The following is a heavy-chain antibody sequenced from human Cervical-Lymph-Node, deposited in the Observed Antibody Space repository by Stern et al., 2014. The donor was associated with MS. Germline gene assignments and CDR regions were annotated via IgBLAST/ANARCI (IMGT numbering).Heavy chain of an antibody. CDR1: GYSFTSYW. V-gene: IGHV5-51*01. CDR3: ARPTVTSGYFDY. CDR2: IYPGDSHT. Sequence: EVQLEESGAEVKKPGESLKISCKGSGYSFTSYWIGWVRQMPGKGLEWIGIIYPGDSHTRYSPAFQGQVTISADKSISTAYLQWSSLKASDTAMYYCARPTVTSGYFDYWGQGTLVTVSS. D-gene: IGHD4-17*01. J-gene: IGHJ4*02.